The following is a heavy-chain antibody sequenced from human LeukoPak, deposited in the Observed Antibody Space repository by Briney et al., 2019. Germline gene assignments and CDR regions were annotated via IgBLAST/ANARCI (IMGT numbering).Heavy chain of an antibody. CDR2: ISGSGGGT. V-gene: IGHV3-23*01. Sequence: GGTLRLSCAASGFPFSSHAMSWVRQPPGKGLEWVSAISGSGGGTFYTDSVKGRFTISRDNSKNTLYLQMNSLRVEDTAVYYCAKGPRVPDATYYFDYWGQGTLVTVSS. CDR3: AKGPRVPDATYYFDY. CDR1: GFPFSSHA. J-gene: IGHJ4*02. D-gene: IGHD2-2*01.